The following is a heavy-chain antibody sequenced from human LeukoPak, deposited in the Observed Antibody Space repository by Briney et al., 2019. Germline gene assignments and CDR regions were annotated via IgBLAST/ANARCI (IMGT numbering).Heavy chain of an antibody. V-gene: IGHV3-64D*09. CDR3: VSQYGVDV. J-gene: IGHJ6*02. CDR1: GFPFSSYA. Sequence: GGSLRLSCSASGFPFSSYALHWVRQAPGKGLECVSALSSDGVTTRYVDSVKGRSTISRDNSKNTLYLQMSSLRAEDTAVYYCVSQYGVDVWGQGTTVTVS. CDR2: LSSDGVTT.